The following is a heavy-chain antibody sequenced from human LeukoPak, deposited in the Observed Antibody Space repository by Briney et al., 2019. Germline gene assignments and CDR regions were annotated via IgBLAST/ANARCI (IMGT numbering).Heavy chain of an antibody. J-gene: IGHJ6*02. CDR2: IYSGGST. D-gene: IGHD4-11*01. Sequence: GGSLRLSCAASGFTVSSYYMSWVRQAPGKGLEWVSVIYSGGSTYYADSVKGRFTISRDNSKNTLYLQMNSLRAEDTAVYYCARDSNPEPYYYYGMDVWGQGTTVTVSS. CDR1: GFTVSSYY. CDR3: ARDSNPEPYYYYGMDV. V-gene: IGHV3-66*02.